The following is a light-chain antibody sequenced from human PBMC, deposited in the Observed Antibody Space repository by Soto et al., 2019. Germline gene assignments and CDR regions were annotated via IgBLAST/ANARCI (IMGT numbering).Light chain of an antibody. Sequence: QSVLTQPASVSGSPGQSITISCTGTSSDVGGYNYVSWYQQHPGKAPKLMIYEVSNRPSGVSNRFSGSKSGNTASLTIFGLQAEDEADYYCSSYPSSSTVFGGGTKLIVL. CDR3: SSYPSSSTV. J-gene: IGLJ3*02. CDR2: EVS. V-gene: IGLV2-14*01. CDR1: SSDVGGYNY.